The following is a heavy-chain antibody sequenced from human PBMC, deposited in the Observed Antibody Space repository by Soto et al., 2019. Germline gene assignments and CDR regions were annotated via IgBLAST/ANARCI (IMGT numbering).Heavy chain of an antibody. V-gene: IGHV3-23*01. J-gene: IGHJ4*01. D-gene: IGHD2-15*01. CDR3: ANIFGGSPLDY. Sequence: VGSLRLSCVASGFTFGNYAMGWVRQAPGRRLEWGSAISDSGVSAYYADSVEGRFTISRDNSKNTLYLQMDDTRADDTAVYYCANIFGGSPLDYWGQGTLVTVSS. CDR1: GFTFGNYA. CDR2: ISDSGVSA.